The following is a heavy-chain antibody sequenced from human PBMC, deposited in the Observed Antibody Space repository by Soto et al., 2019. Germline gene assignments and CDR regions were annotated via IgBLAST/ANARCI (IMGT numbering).Heavy chain of an antibody. CDR1: GYSFTSYW. CDR2: IDPSDSYT. V-gene: IGHV5-10-1*01. CDR3: ASPIIAVAGYYYYGMDV. J-gene: IGHJ6*02. Sequence: PGESLKISCKGSGYSFTSYWISWVRQMPGKGLEWMGRIDPSDSYTNYSPSFQGHVTISADKSISTAYLQWSSLKASDTAMYYCASPIIAVAGYYYYGMDVWGQGTTVTVS. D-gene: IGHD6-19*01.